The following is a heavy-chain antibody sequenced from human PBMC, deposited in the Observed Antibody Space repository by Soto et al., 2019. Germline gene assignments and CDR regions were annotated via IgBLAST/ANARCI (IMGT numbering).Heavy chain of an antibody. CDR3: ARFSARGQDAFDI. Sequence: EVQLVESGGGLVQPGGSLRLSCAASGFTLSDFSMHWVRQAAGKGLEFVSAISYKGGSTYYANSVKGGFTISRDNSKNTLSLQMGRLRADDMAVYYCARFSARGQDAFDIGGQGTMVTVSS. D-gene: IGHD5-12*01. J-gene: IGHJ3*02. V-gene: IGHV3-64*01. CDR2: ISYKGGST. CDR1: GFTLSDFS.